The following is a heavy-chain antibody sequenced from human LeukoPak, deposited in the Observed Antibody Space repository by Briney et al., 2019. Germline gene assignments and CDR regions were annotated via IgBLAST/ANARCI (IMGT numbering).Heavy chain of an antibody. Sequence: ASVKVSCKASGYTFTSYYMHWVRQAPGQGLEWMGWMNPNSGNTGYAQKFQGRVTMTRNTSISTAYMELSSLRSEDTAVYYCARALRYQLLSFDYWGQGTLVTVSP. CDR1: GYTFTSYY. D-gene: IGHD2-2*01. CDR3: ARALRYQLLSFDY. J-gene: IGHJ4*02. CDR2: MNPNSGNT. V-gene: IGHV1-8*02.